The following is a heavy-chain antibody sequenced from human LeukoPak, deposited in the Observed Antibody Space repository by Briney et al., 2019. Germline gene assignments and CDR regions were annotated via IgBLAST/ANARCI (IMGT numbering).Heavy chain of an antibody. CDR2: ISWNSGSI. V-gene: IGHV3-9*03. J-gene: IGHJ3*02. CDR1: GFTFDDYA. Sequence: GRSLRLPCAASGFTFDDYAMHWVRQAPGKGLEWVSGISWNSGSIGYADSVKGRFTISRANAKNSLYLQMNSLRAEDMALYYCAKASRFGDLLSHDAFDIWGQGTMVTVSS. D-gene: IGHD3-10*01. CDR3: AKASRFGDLLSHDAFDI.